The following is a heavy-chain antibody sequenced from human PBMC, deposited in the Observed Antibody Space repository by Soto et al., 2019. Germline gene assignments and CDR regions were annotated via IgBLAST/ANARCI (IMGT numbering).Heavy chain of an antibody. V-gene: IGHV3-23*01. CDR3: AKDPPTPSGDNRIIFDY. J-gene: IGHJ4*02. Sequence: PGGSLRLSCAASGFTFSSYAMSWVRQAPGKGLEWVSAISGSGGSTYYADSVKGRFTISRDNSENTLYLQMNSLRAEDTAVYYCAKDPPTPSGDNRIIFDYRGQAPLVTVSS. D-gene: IGHD4-17*01. CDR1: GFTFSSYA. CDR2: ISGSGGST.